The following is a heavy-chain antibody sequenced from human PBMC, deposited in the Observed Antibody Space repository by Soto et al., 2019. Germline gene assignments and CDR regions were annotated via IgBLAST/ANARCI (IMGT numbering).Heavy chain of an antibody. V-gene: IGHV3-73*01. J-gene: IGHJ6*02. D-gene: IGHD6-13*01. CDR3: TSHRESIAAAGLTTTSYYGMDV. Sequence: GGSLRLSCAASGFTFSGSAMHWVRQASGKGLEWVGRIRSKANSYATAYAASVKGRFTISRDDSKNTAYLQMNSLKTEDTAVYYCTSHRESIAAAGLTTTSYYGMDVWGQGTTVTVSS. CDR2: IRSKANSYAT. CDR1: GFTFSGSA.